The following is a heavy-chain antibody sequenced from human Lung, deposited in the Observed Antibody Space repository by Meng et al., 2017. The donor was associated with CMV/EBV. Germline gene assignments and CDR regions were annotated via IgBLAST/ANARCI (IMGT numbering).Heavy chain of an antibody. D-gene: IGHD2-15*01. J-gene: IGHJ4*02. Sequence: ASVXVSXKASGYTFTSYDINWVRQATGQGLEWMGWMNPNSGNTGYAQKFQGRVTMTRNTSISTAYMELSSLRSEDTAVYYCARGFLAAKSSLRSRNYWGQGTXVTVSA. CDR1: GYTFTSYD. V-gene: IGHV1-8*01. CDR2: MNPNSGNT. CDR3: ARGFLAAKSSLRSRNY.